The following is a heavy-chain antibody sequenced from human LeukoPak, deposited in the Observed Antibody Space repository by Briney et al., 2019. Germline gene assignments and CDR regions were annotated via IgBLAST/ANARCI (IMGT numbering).Heavy chain of an antibody. D-gene: IGHD6-19*01. Sequence: SQTLSLTCAISGDSVSSDSATWNWIRQSPSRGLEWLGRTYYRSKWYSAYAVSVKSRISINSDTSKNQFSLQLNSVTPEDTATYYCARGPQWLNYWGQGTLVTVSS. V-gene: IGHV6-1*01. CDR3: ARGPQWLNY. CDR1: GDSVSSDSAT. J-gene: IGHJ4*02. CDR2: TYYRSKWYS.